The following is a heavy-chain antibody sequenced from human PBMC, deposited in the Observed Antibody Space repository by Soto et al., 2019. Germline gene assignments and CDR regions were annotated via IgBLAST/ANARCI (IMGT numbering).Heavy chain of an antibody. J-gene: IGHJ4*02. CDR2: ISGSAGTT. CDR1: GLPFSRYW. D-gene: IGHD3-22*01. CDR3: ARDRSYYDSSGSYSPPY. V-gene: IGHV3-23*01. Sequence: GGSLRLSCAASGLPFSRYWLTWVRQAPGKGLEWVSAISGSAGTTHYADSVRGRFTTSRDNSKNTLYLQMNSLRAEDTAVYYCARDRSYYDSSGSYSPPYWGQGTLVTVSS.